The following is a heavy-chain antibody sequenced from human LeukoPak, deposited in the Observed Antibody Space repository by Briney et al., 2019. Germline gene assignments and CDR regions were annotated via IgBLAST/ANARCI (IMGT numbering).Heavy chain of an antibody. CDR2: IYTSGST. Sequence: SQTLSLTCTVSGGSISSGSYYWSWIRQPAGKGLEWIGRIYTSGSTNYNPSLKSRVTISVDTSKNQFSLKLSSVTAADTAVYYCARETYYYGSGSSPLDYWGQGTLVTVSS. CDR1: GGSISSGSYY. V-gene: IGHV4-61*02. CDR3: ARETYYYGSGSSPLDY. D-gene: IGHD3-10*01. J-gene: IGHJ4*02.